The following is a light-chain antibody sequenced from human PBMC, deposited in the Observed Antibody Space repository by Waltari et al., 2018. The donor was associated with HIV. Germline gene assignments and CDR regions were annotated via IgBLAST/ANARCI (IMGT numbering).Light chain of an antibody. CDR3: CSYAGSYTR. CDR2: DVS. Sequence: QSALTQPRSVSGSPGQSVTFSCTGTSSDVGGYNYVSWYQQHPGKAPKLMIYDVSKRPSGVPDRFSGSKSGNTASLTISGLQAEDEADYDCCSYAGSYTRFGGGTKLTVL. CDR1: SSDVGGYNY. V-gene: IGLV2-11*01. J-gene: IGLJ2*01.